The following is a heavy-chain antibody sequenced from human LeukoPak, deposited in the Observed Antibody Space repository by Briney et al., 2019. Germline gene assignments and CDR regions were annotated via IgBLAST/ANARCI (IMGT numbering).Heavy chain of an antibody. Sequence: SETLSLTCAVYGGSFSGYYWSWLRQPPGKGLEWIGEINHSGSTNYNPSLKSRVTISVDTFKNQFSLKLNSVTAADTAVYYCARAPVRHIVVVPAAIRFDPWGQGTLVTVSS. J-gene: IGHJ5*02. V-gene: IGHV4-34*01. CDR2: INHSGST. D-gene: IGHD2-2*01. CDR1: GGSFSGYY. CDR3: ARAPVRHIVVVPAAIRFDP.